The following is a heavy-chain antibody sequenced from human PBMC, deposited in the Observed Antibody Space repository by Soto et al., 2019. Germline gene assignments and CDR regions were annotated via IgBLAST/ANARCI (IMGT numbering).Heavy chain of an antibody. CDR2: IGRNDDSSV. D-gene: IGHD6-19*01. CDR3: ARGDTAGWDFDY. J-gene: IGHJ4*02. CDR1: GFTFSGHG. V-gene: IGHV3-48*02. Sequence: EVQLVESGGGLVQPGGSRRLSCEAPGFTFSGHGMNWVGQAPGKGREWISYIGRNDDSSVYYADSVKGRFTISRDNARNSLYLQMNSLRDEDTAVYFCARGDTAGWDFDYWGQGTLVTVSS.